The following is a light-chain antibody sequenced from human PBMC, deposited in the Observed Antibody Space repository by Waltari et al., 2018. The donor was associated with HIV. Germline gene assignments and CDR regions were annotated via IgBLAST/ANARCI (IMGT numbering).Light chain of an antibody. CDR3: CSYAGSSTSVV. CDR1: SSDVGSYNL. J-gene: IGLJ2*01. Sequence: QSALTQSASVSGSPGQSITISCTGTSSDVGSYNLVSWYQHHPGKAPKLMIYEVNKRPSGVSNGFSGSKSGNTASLTISGLQAEDEADYYCCSYAGSSTSVVFGGGTKLTVL. CDR2: EVN. V-gene: IGLV2-23*02.